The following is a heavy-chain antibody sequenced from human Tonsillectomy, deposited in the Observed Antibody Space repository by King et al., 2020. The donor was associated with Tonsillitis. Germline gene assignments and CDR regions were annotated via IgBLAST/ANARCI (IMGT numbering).Heavy chain of an antibody. CDR3: TRGRAAVANYYYNGMDV. CDR1: GFTFGDYA. D-gene: IGHD6-19*01. CDR2: TRSKVYGGTT. V-gene: IGHV3-49*05. Sequence: VQLVESGGGLVKPGRSLRLSCTGSGFTFGDYAMSWFRQAPGKGLQWVGFTRSKVYGGTTEYAASVKGRFTISRDDSTSFAYLQMTSLKTEDTAVYYCTRGRAAVANYYYNGMDVWGQGTTVTVSS. J-gene: IGHJ6*02.